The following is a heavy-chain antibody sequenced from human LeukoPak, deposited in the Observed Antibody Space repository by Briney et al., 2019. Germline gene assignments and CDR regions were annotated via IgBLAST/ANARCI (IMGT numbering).Heavy chain of an antibody. Sequence: PGGSLRLSCAASGFTFSRYWMSWVRQAPRKGLEWVANIKQDGSEKFYVDSVKGRFTISRDNAKNSLYLQMNSLRAEDTAVYYCAKAGYCSGGSCYWGVDWFDPWGQGTLVTVSS. CDR1: GFTFSRYW. CDR2: IKQDGSEK. V-gene: IGHV3-7*03. J-gene: IGHJ5*02. CDR3: AKAGYCSGGSCYWGVDWFDP. D-gene: IGHD2-15*01.